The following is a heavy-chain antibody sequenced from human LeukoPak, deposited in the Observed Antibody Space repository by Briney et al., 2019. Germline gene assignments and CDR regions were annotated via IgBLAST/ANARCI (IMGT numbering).Heavy chain of an antibody. J-gene: IGHJ3*02. CDR3: ARDCSGGSCYARLVNAFDI. Sequence: ASVKVSCKASGYTFTSYGISWVRQAPGQGLEWMGWISAYNGNTNYAQKLQGRVTMTTDTSTSTAYMELRSLRSDDTAVYYCARDCSGGSCYARLVNAFDIWGQGTMATVSS. D-gene: IGHD2-15*01. V-gene: IGHV1-18*01. CDR1: GYTFTSYG. CDR2: ISAYNGNT.